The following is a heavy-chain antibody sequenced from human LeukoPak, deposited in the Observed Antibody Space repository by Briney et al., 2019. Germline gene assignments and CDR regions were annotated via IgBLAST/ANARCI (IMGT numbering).Heavy chain of an antibody. CDR1: GFTFSDYY. J-gene: IGHJ4*02. CDR2: ISSSSSTM. D-gene: IGHD6-19*01. Sequence: PGGSLRLSCAASGFTFSDYYMSWIRQAPGKGLEWISYISSSSSTMYYADSVKGRFTISRDNAKNSLYLQMNSLGAEDTAVYYCAKDIDSSGWYRLFDYWGQGTLVTVSS. V-gene: IGHV3-11*01. CDR3: AKDIDSSGWYRLFDY.